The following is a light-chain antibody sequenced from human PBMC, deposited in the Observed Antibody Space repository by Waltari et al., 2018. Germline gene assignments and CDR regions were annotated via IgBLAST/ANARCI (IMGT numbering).Light chain of an antibody. J-gene: IGLJ3*02. CDR2: NNL. CDR1: SSNIGAGHD. CDR3: QSYDDSLSGYV. V-gene: IGLV1-40*01. Sequence: QSVLTQPPSVSGAPGQRVTISCTGSSSNIGAGHDVHWYQQLPGRAPRLLISNNLKRPSGVPDRISGSNSGTPASLVITGLQAEDEAEFYCQSYDDSLSGYVFGGGTKLTVL.